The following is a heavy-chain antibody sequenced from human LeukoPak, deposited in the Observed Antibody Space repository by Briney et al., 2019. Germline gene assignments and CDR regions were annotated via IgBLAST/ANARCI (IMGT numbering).Heavy chain of an antibody. CDR3: ARVPLDDASRRYYPH. CDR2: IIPIFGTA. D-gene: IGHD3-22*01. J-gene: IGHJ1*01. V-gene: IGHV1-69*13. CDR1: GGTFSSCA. Sequence: SVKVSCKASGGTFSSCAISWVRQAPGQGLEWMGGIIPIFGTANYAQKFQGRVTITADESTSTAYMELNSLSSEDTAVYYCARVPLDDASRRYYPHWGQGTLVTVSS.